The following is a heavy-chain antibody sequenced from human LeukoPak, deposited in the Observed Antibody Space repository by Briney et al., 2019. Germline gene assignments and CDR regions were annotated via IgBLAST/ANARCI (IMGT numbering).Heavy chain of an antibody. D-gene: IGHD5-18*01. CDR2: IDPSGST. Sequence: SETLSLTCAVYGGSFSDYYWGWIRQPPGKGLEWIGEIDPSGSTNYSPSLKSRVTISVDTSKNQFSLKLSSVAAADTAVYFSVRVGYRYVINDWSRTGLGAYPTKYYYHMDVWDKGATVTVSS. CDR3: VRVGYRYVINDWSRTGLGAYPTKYYYHMDV. J-gene: IGHJ6*03. CDR1: GGSFSDYY. V-gene: IGHV4-34*01.